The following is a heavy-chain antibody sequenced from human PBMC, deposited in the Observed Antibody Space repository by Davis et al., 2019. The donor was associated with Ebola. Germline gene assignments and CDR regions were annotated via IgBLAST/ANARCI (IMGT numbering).Heavy chain of an antibody. J-gene: IGHJ4*02. CDR2: INPSGDDT. CDR3: ARASHYDRDY. CDR1: GYTFVSHY. D-gene: IGHD3-22*01. V-gene: IGHV1-46*01. Sequence: AASVKVSCKASGYTFVSHYMHWVRQAPGQGLEWMGRINPSGDDTIYAQKFQGRVTMFSDTSTSTAYMELSSLRSEDTAVYYCARASHYDRDYWGQGTLVTVPS.